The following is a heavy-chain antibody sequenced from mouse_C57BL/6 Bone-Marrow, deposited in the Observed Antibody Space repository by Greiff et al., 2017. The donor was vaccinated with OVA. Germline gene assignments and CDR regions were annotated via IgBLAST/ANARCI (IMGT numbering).Heavy chain of an antibody. CDR1: GYTFTSYC. CDR2: IDPNSGGT. J-gene: IGHJ4*01. Sequence: QVQLQQPGAELVKPGASVKLSCKASGYTFTSYCMHWVKQRPGRGLEWIGRIDPNSGGTKYNEKFKSKATLTVDKPSSTAYMQLSSLTSEDSAVSFCASSRTTVVECAMDYWGQGTSVTVSS. D-gene: IGHD1-1*01. CDR3: ASSRTTVVECAMDY. V-gene: IGHV1-72*01.